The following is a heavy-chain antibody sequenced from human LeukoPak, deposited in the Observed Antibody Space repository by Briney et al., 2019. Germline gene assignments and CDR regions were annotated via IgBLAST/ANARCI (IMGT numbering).Heavy chain of an antibody. Sequence: AAVTVSCKASVCTFTRYYMHWVRQAPGQGLEWMGWINPNSGGTNYAQKFQGRVTMTRDTSISTAYMELSRLRSDDTAVYYCVVPAALGGDDASDIWGQGTMVTVSS. CDR1: VCTFTRYY. D-gene: IGHD2-2*01. J-gene: IGHJ3*02. CDR3: VVPAALGGDDASDI. CDR2: INPNSGGT. V-gene: IGHV1-2*02.